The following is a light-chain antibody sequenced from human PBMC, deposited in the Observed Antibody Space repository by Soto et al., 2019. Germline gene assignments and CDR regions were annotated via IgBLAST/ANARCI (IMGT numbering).Light chain of an antibody. CDR2: EVS. J-gene: IGLJ1*01. Sequence: QSALTQPASVSGSPGQSITISCTGTSSDVGGYNYVSWYQQHPGKAPKLMIYEVSNRPSGVSNRFSGSKSGNTASLTISGLQAEDEADYYCSSCASGSSLLFVFGTGTKVTVL. CDR1: SSDVGGYNY. CDR3: SSCASGSSLLFV. V-gene: IGLV2-14*01.